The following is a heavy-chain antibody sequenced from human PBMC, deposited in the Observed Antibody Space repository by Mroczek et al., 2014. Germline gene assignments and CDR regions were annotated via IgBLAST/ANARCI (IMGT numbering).Heavy chain of an antibody. Sequence: QVQLQQWGPGLVKPSETLSLTCTVSGGSISSSSYYWGWIRQPPGKGLEWIGSIYYSGSTYYNPSLKSRVTISVDTSKNQFSLKLSSVTAADTAVYYCARVPLEPAAIFFEHMDVWGQGTTVTVSS. V-gene: IGHV4-39*01. CDR2: IYYSGST. J-gene: IGHJ6*02. CDR1: GGSISSSSYY. CDR3: ARVPLEPAAIFFEHMDV. D-gene: IGHD2-2*02.